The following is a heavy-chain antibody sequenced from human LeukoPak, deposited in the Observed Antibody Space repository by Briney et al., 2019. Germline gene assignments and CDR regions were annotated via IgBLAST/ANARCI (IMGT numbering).Heavy chain of an antibody. Sequence: PSETLSLTRTVSGGSISSSSYYWGWIRQPPGKGLEWIGSIYYSGSTYYNPSLKSRVTISVDTSKNQFSLKLSSVTAADTAVYYCASSFYYDSDAFDIWGQGTMVTVSS. CDR2: IYYSGST. D-gene: IGHD3-22*01. J-gene: IGHJ3*02. CDR3: ASSFYYDSDAFDI. V-gene: IGHV4-39*01. CDR1: GGSISSSSYY.